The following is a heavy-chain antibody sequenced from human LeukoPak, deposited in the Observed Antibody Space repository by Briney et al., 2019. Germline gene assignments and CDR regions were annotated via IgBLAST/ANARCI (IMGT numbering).Heavy chain of an antibody. D-gene: IGHD3-3*01. Sequence: GGSLRLSCAASGFTFSNAWMSWVRQAPGKGLEWVGRIKSKTDGGTTDYAAPVKGRFTISRDDSKNTLYLQMISLKTEDTAVYYCTTAMDFWSGYSNFDYWGQGTLVTVSS. CDR3: TTAMDFWSGYSNFDY. V-gene: IGHV3-15*01. CDR1: GFTFSNAW. J-gene: IGHJ4*02. CDR2: IKSKTDGGTT.